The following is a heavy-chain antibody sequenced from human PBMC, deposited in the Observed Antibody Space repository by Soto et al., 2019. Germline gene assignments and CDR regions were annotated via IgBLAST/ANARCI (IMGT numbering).Heavy chain of an antibody. CDR2: IIPIFGTA. V-gene: IGHV1-69*06. Sequence: GASVKVSCKASGGPFSSYAISWVRQAPGQGLEWMGGIIPIFGTANYAQKFQGRVTITADKSTSTAYMELSSLRSEDTAVYYCAREGVPAAIRHWYFDLWGRGTLVTVSS. D-gene: IGHD2-2*02. J-gene: IGHJ2*01. CDR3: AREGVPAAIRHWYFDL. CDR1: GGPFSSYA.